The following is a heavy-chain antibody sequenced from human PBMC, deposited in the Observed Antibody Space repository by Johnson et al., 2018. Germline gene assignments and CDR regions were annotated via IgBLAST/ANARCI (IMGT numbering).Heavy chain of an antibody. D-gene: IGHD3-10*01. V-gene: IGHV3-7*01. CDR3: AREMRRPYGPPDY. J-gene: IGHJ4*02. CDR1: GFTFSDYW. Sequence: VQLVQSGGGLVQXGGSLRLSCAASGFTFSDYWMTWVRQAPGKGLEWVANIRQDGNEKHYVDSVKGRFTVSRDNAKNSLYLQMNSLRVEDTAVYFCAREMRRPYGPPDYWGQGTLVTVSS. CDR2: IRQDGNEK.